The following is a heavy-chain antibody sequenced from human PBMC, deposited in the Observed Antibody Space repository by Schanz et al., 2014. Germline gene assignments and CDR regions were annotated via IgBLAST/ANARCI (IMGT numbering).Heavy chain of an antibody. J-gene: IGHJ4*02. CDR2: ISAYNGHT. D-gene: IGHD6-13*01. V-gene: IGHV1-18*01. CDR1: GYTFTSYG. Sequence: QGQLVQSGAEVKKPGASVKVSCKASGYTFTSYGITWVRQAPGQGLEWMGWISAYNGHTTYAQKFQGRVTMTTDTSTSTVYMELSSLRSEDTGVYYCARDGEAADGCDCWGQGTLVTVSS. CDR3: ARDGEAADGCDC.